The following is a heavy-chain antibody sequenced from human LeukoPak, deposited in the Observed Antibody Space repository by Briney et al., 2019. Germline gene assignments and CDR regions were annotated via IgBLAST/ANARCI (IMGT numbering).Heavy chain of an antibody. D-gene: IGHD3-10*01. V-gene: IGHV3-30*09. CDR2: ISSDGSNK. CDR3: ARVTSGSSYRPFDY. J-gene: IGHJ4*02. Sequence: GGSLRLSCAASKFTFNNYAMHWVRQAPGKGLEWVSIISSDGSNKYYADSVKGRFAISRDNSNNTLYLQMNSLRAEDTAVYYCARVTSGSSYRPFDYWGQGTLVTVSS. CDR1: KFTFNNYA.